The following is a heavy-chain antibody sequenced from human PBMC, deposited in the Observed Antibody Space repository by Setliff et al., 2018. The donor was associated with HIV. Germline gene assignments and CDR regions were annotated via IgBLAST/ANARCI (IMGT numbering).Heavy chain of an antibody. CDR2: IIPMLGEG. CDR3: ARGQELYWMMTMLGGYYYSNMDV. CDR1: GDTFDTYL. V-gene: IGHV1-69*10. J-gene: IGHJ6*02. D-gene: IGHD3-10*02. Sequence: SVKVSCKTSGDTFDTYLISWVRQAPGQGLEWMGGIIPMLGEGDSAKKFRGRVTITADKSTSTVYMELSSLTSEDTAVYYCARGQELYWMMTMLGGYYYSNMDVWGQGTAVTVSS.